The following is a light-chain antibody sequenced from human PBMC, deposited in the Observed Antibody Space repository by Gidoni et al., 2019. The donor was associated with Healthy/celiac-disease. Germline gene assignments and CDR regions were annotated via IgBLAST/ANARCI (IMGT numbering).Light chain of an antibody. CDR1: SSNIGSNY. CDR3: AAWDDSLSGPM. Sequence: QSVLIQPPSASGTPVQRVTISCSGSSSNIGSNYVYWYQQLPGTAPKLLIYRNNQRPSGVPDRFSGSKSGTSASLAISGLRSEDEADYYCAAWDDSLSGPMFGGGTKLTVL. V-gene: IGLV1-47*01. CDR2: RNN. J-gene: IGLJ3*02.